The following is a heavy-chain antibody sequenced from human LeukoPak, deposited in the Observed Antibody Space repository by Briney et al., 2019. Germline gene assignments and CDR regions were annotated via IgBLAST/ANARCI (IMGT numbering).Heavy chain of an antibody. CDR2: IYYSGST. CDR3: ARHGHEAVAGNGLDY. Sequence: SETLSLTCTVSGGSISSSSYYWSWIRQPPGKGLEWSGYIYYSGSTNYNPSLKSRVTISVDTSKNQFSLKLSSVTAADTAVYYCARHGHEAVAGNGLDYWGQGTLVTVSS. D-gene: IGHD6-19*01. J-gene: IGHJ4*02. CDR1: GGSISSSSYY. V-gene: IGHV4-61*05.